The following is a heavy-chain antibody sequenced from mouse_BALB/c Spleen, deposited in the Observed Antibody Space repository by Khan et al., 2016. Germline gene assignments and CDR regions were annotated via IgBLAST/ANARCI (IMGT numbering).Heavy chain of an antibody. Sequence: EVKLEESGPGLVKPSQSLSLTCTVTGYSITSDYAWNWIRQFPGNKLEWMGYISYSGSTSYNPSLKSRISITRDTSKNQFFLQLKSVTTEDTATYYCARCHRYDEAMDYWGQGTSVTVSS. CDR3: ARCHRYDEAMDY. D-gene: IGHD2-14*01. J-gene: IGHJ4*01. CDR2: ISYSGST. CDR1: GYSITSDYA. V-gene: IGHV3-2*02.